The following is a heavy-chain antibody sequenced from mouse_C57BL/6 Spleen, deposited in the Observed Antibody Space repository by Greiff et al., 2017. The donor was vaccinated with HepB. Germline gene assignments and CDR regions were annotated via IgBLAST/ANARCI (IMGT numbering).Heavy chain of an antibody. CDR2: INPNNGGT. D-gene: IGHD2-12*01. CDR1: GYTFTDYY. V-gene: IGHV1-26*01. CDR3: ARLREYYAMDY. Sequence: VQLQQSGPELVKPGASVKISCKASGYTFTDYYMNWVKQSHGKSLEWIGDINPNNGGTSYNQKFKGKATLTVDKSSSTAYMELRSLTSEDSAVYYCARLREYYAMDYWGQGTSVTVSS. J-gene: IGHJ4*01.